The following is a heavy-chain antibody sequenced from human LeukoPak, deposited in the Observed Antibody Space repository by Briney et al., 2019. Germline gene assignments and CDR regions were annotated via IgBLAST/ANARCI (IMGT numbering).Heavy chain of an antibody. D-gene: IGHD3-22*01. Sequence: GGSLRLSCAASGFTFRNYDMSWVRQSPGKGLEWVAFIRYDGSTQYYPDSVKGRFTISRDNSKNTLYLQMNSLRAEDTAMYYCARNYYLSSDSWGYFDYWGQGTLVTVSS. CDR2: IRYDGSTQ. CDR3: ARNYYLSSDSWGYFDY. CDR1: GFTFRNYD. J-gene: IGHJ4*02. V-gene: IGHV3-30*02.